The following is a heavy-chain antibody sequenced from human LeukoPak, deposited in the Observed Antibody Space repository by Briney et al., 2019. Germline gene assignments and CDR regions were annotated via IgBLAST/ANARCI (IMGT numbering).Heavy chain of an antibody. CDR3: TRVQDTSGWFDY. V-gene: IGHV6-1*01. CDR2: TYYRSKWYH. CDR1: GDSVSSNSAA. D-gene: IGHD6-19*01. J-gene: IGHJ5*01. Sequence: SQTLSLTCAISGDSVSSNSAAWNWIRQSPSRGLGWLGRTYYRSKWYHDYAVSVKSRIAINPDTSKNQVSLQLNSVTPEDTAVYYCTRVQDTSGWFDYWGQGTLVAVSS.